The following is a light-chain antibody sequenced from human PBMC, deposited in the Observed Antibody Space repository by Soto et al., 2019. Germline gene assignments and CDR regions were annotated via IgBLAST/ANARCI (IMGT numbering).Light chain of an antibody. V-gene: IGKV1-5*01. CDR2: DAS. J-gene: IGKJ4*02. Sequence: DIQMTQFPSTLSASVGDRVTITCRASRSISSWLAWYQQKPGKAPKLLIYDASSLKSGVPSRFSGSGSGTDFTLTISSLQPDDFATYSCQQYNTYSPLTFGGGSKVDIK. CDR1: RSISSW. CDR3: QQYNTYSPLT.